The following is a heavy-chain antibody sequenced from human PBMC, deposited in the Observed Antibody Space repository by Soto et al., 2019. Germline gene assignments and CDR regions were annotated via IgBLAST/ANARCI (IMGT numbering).Heavy chain of an antibody. Sequence: EVQLVESGGGLVQPGGSLRLSCAVSGFTFSDYWMSWVRQAPGKGLECVANIKTDGSEKYYLDPVKGRFTISRDNAKNSLYLQMNSLRAEDTAVYYCASSMGRGGNDYWGQGTLVAVSS. J-gene: IGHJ4*02. CDR2: IKTDGSEK. V-gene: IGHV3-7*05. CDR1: GFTFSDYW. D-gene: IGHD3-10*01. CDR3: ASSMGRGGNDY.